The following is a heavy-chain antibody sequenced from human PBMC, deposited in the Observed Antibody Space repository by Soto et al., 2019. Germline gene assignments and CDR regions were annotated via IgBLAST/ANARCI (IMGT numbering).Heavy chain of an antibody. D-gene: IGHD4-17*01. J-gene: IGHJ3*02. CDR2: IYWDDDK. V-gene: IGHV2-5*02. CDR3: AHDLRPMDLGAFDI. CDR1: GFSLSTSGVG. Sequence: QITLKESGPTLVKPTQTLTLTCTFSGFSLSTSGVGVGWIRQPPGKALEWLALIYWDDDKRYSPSLKSRLTLTTDTSKNQVVLTMTNMDPVDTATYYCAHDLRPMDLGAFDIWGQGTMVTVSS.